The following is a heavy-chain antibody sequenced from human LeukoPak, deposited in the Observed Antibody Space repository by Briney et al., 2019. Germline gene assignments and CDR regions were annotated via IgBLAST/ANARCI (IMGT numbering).Heavy chain of an antibody. CDR3: ARDKAYYGSGSYLSDAFDI. CDR2: IYISGST. D-gene: IGHD3-10*01. Sequence: SETLSLTCTVSGVSISSYYWSWIRQPAGKGLEWIGRIYISGSTNYNPSLKSRVTISVDTSKNQFSLKLSSVTAADTAVYYCARDKAYYGSGSYLSDAFDIWGQGTMVTVSS. J-gene: IGHJ3*02. CDR1: GVSISSYY. V-gene: IGHV4-4*07.